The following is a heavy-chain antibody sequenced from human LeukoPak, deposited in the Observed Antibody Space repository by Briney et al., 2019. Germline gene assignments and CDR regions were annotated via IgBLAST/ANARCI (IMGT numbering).Heavy chain of an antibody. V-gene: IGHV3-11*01. CDR1: GFTFSKYY. D-gene: IGHD3-10*01. CDR3: AGGYGSGSYSA. Sequence: GGSLRLSCAASGFTFSKYYMSWIRQAPGKGLEWISYIVNSGGTTSNADSVQGRFTISSDDAKNSLYLQMNSLRAEDTAVYYCAGGYGSGSYSAWGQGIPVTVSS. J-gene: IGHJ5*02. CDR2: IVNSGGTT.